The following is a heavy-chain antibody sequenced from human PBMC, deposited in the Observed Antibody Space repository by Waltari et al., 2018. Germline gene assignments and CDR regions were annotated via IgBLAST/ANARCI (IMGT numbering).Heavy chain of an antibody. CDR3: ARPDYDILGFDP. Sequence: QVQLVESGGGVVQPGWSLRLSCAASGIPLSSYAMHWVRQAPGKGLEWVAVISYDGSNKYYADSVKGRFTISRDNSKNTLYLQMNSLRAEDTAVYYCARPDYDILGFDPWGQGTLVTVSS. J-gene: IGHJ5*02. CDR1: GIPLSSYA. CDR2: ISYDGSNK. D-gene: IGHD3-9*01. V-gene: IGHV3-30*01.